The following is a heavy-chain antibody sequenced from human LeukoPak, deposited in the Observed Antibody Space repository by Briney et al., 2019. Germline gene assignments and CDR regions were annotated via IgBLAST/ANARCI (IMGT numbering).Heavy chain of an antibody. CDR2: ISRSSSTI. Sequence: GGSLRLSCAASGFTFGSDGMSWVRQAPGEGLEWISYISRSSSTIYYADSVRGRFTISRDNGKNSLYLQMDSLRAEDTAVYFCARVVTVSGRRFDHWGQGTLVTVSS. J-gene: IGHJ4*02. CDR1: GFTFGSDG. V-gene: IGHV3-48*01. D-gene: IGHD1-1*01. CDR3: ARVVTVSGRRFDH.